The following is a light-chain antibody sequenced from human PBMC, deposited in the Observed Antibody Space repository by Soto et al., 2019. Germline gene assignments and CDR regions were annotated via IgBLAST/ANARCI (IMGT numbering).Light chain of an antibody. J-gene: IGKJ1*01. CDR2: DAS. CDR3: QQYNNWPWT. CDR1: QSISRY. V-gene: IGKV3-11*01. Sequence: EIALTQSPATLSLSPGERATLSCRASQSISRYLAWYQQKPGQAPRLLIYDASNRATGIPARFSGSGSGTDFTLTISSLEPEDFAVYYCQQYNNWPWTFGQGTKVDIK.